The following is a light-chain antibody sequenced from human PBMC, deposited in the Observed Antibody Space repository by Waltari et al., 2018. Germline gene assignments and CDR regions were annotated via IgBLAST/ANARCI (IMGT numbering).Light chain of an antibody. CDR3: CSYAGSHVWV. Sequence: QSALTQPRSVSGSPGQSVTISCTGTSSDVGGYKYVYWYQQHPGKGPKVLIYDVSKRPPGVPDRFSASKSDNTASLTISGLQAEDEADYHCCSYAGSHVWVFGGGTKLTVL. V-gene: IGLV2-11*01. CDR2: DVS. CDR1: SSDVGGYKY. J-gene: IGLJ3*02.